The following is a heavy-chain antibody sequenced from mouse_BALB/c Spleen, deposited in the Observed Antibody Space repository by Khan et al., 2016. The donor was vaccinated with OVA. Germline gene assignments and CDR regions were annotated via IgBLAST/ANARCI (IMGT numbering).Heavy chain of an antibody. CDR3: ARGTVDY. V-gene: IGHV1S135*01. CDR2: IDPFNGGT. J-gene: IGHJ3*01. Sequence: VQLQQSGPELMKPGASVNISCKASGYSFTSYYIHWVKQSHGKSLEWIGYIDPFNGGTDYNQKFKGKATLTVDKSSNTAYVHLSSLTSEDSAVYYCARGTVDYWGQGTLVTVSA. CDR1: GYSFTSYY. D-gene: IGHD3-3*01.